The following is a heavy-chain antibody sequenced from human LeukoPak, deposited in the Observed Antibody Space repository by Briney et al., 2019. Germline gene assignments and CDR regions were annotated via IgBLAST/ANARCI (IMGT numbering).Heavy chain of an antibody. CDR1: GGSFSGYY. J-gene: IGHJ4*02. V-gene: IGHV4-34*01. D-gene: IGHD3-16*02. Sequence: SETLSLTCAVYGGSFSGYYWSWIRQPPGKGLEWIGEINHSGSTNYNPSLKSRVTISVDTSKNQFSLKLSSVTAADTAVYYCARRRYDYVWGSYRYQYFDYRGQGTLVTVSS. CDR2: INHSGST. CDR3: ARRRYDYVWGSYRYQYFDY.